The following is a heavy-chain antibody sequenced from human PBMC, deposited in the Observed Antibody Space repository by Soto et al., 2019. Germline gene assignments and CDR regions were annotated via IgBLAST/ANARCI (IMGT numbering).Heavy chain of an antibody. V-gene: IGHV3-30-3*01. J-gene: IGHJ4*02. CDR3: ARRRKGGEYYFDY. CDR1: GFTFSSYA. Sequence: QVQLVESGGGVVQPGRSLRLSCEVSGFTFSSYAMQWVRQAPGKGLEWVAIISYDATNKYYADSVKGRFTISKDNSKNTLYLQMNSMRAEDTAVYYCARRRKGGEYYFDYWGQGTLVTVSS. CDR2: ISYDATNK. D-gene: IGHD3-16*01.